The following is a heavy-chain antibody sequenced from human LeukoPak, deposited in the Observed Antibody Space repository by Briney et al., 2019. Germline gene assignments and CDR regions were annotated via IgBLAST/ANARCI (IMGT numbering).Heavy chain of an antibody. D-gene: IGHD3-10*01. V-gene: IGHV7-4-1*02. J-gene: IGHJ6*02. CDR2: INTNTGNP. CDR3: ARDGLLWFGEKRHYGMDV. Sequence: ASVKVSCKASGYTLTSYAVNWVRQAPGQGLEWMGWINTNTGNPTYAQGFTGRFVFSLDTSVSTAYLQISSLKAEDTAVYYCARDGLLWFGEKRHYGMDVWGQGTTVTVSS. CDR1: GYTLTSYA.